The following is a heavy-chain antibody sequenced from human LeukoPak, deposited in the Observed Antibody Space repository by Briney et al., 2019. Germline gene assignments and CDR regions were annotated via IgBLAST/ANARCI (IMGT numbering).Heavy chain of an antibody. Sequence: SETLSLTCTVSGASLSTGDQYWNWIRQSPGKGLEWIGSIHPSGMLYNNPSLEGRVTISIDTSNSQFSLHLNSVTAADPAVYFRSRGLDSRKLGYWGQGTLVTVP. CDR2: IHPSGML. CDR3: SRGLDSRKLGY. D-gene: IGHD3-22*01. CDR1: GASLSTGDQY. J-gene: IGHJ4*02. V-gene: IGHV4-31*03.